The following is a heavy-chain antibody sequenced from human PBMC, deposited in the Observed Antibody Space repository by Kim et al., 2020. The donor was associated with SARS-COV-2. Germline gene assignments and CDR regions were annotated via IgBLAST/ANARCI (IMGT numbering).Heavy chain of an antibody. CDR3: ARGGFGELFRSRKYYFDY. V-gene: IGHV4-4*02. CDR1: GGSISSSNW. CDR2: IYHSGST. J-gene: IGHJ4*02. Sequence: SETLSLTCAVSGGSISSSNWWSWVRQPPGKGLEWIGEIYHSGSTNYNPSLKSRVTISVDKSKNQFSLKLSSVTAADTAVYYCARGGFGELFRSRKYYFDYWGQGTLVTVSS. D-gene: IGHD3-10*01.